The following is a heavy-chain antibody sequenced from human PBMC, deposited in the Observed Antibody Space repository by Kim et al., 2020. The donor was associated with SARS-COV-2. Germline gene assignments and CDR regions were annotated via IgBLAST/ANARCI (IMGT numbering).Heavy chain of an antibody. CDR1: GFTFSSYA. CDR3: VKLGVPAALIQFDY. V-gene: IGHV3-64D*06. Sequence: GGSLRLSCSASGFTFSSYAMHWVRQAPGKGRDNVSAISSNGGSTYTAKSVKGRFTISRDISKNTLYLQMSSLRAEDTAVYYCVKLGVPAALIQFDYWGQGTLVTVSS. CDR2: ISSNGGST. J-gene: IGHJ4*02. D-gene: IGHD2-2*01.